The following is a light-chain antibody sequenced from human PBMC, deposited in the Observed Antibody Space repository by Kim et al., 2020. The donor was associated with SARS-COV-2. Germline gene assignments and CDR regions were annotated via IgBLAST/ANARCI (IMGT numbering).Light chain of an antibody. Sequence: LSPGERATRSCRASQSGSSSYLAWYQQRPGQAPRLLLYGASSRATGIPDRFSGSGSGTDFTLTISRLEPEDFAVYYCQLYGRSFYSFGQGTKLEI. CDR2: GAS. J-gene: IGKJ2*03. CDR1: QSGSSSY. V-gene: IGKV3-20*01. CDR3: QLYGRSFYS.